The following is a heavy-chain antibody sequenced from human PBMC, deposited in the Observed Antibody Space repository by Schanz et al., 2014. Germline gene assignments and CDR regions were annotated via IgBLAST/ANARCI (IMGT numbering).Heavy chain of an antibody. J-gene: IGHJ6*02. CDR2: IHSTGGTT. Sequence: QVQLVQSGAEVKKPGASVKVSCKASEYTFTRHYMHWVRQAPGQGLEWMGIIHSTGGTTSHAQKFQNRVSMTRDTPPSTVYMELSSLRSAAKTAVYYATTLTVWGGMDFWGRGAPVTVSS. CDR1: EYTFTRHY. V-gene: IGHV1-46*03. D-gene: IGHD3-16*01. CDR3: TTLTVWGGMDF.